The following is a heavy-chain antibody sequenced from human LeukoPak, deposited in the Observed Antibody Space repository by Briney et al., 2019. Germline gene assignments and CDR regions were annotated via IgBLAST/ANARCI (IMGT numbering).Heavy chain of an antibody. V-gene: IGHV1-2*02. J-gene: IGHJ4*02. CDR2: INPISGDT. Sequence: VASVKVSCKASGYTFTGYYMHWVRQAPGQGLEWMGWINPISGDTSYAQKSQGRVTMTRDTSVTTAYMELSRLRSDDTAVYYCARYSGYDEPFEYWGQGTRVTVSS. CDR1: GYTFTGYY. D-gene: IGHD5-12*01. CDR3: ARYSGYDEPFEY.